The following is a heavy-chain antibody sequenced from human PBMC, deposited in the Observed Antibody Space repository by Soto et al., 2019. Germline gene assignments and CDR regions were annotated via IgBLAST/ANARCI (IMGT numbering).Heavy chain of an antibody. V-gene: IGHV3-23*01. CDR2: ISGSGGST. D-gene: IGHD3-22*01. CDR1: GFTFSIYA. Sequence: PGGALRLSCAGSGFTFSIYAMSWVRQAPGKGLEWVSAISGSGGSTYYADSVKGRFTISRDNSKNTLYLQMNSLRAEDTAVYYCAKDLASITTGDYWGQATLLTVSS. J-gene: IGHJ4*02. CDR3: AKDLASITTGDY.